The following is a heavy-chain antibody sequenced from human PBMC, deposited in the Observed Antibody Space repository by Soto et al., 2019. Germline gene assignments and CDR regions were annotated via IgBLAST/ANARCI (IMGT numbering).Heavy chain of an antibody. V-gene: IGHV3-48*02. CDR3: ARGPLEPVVDY. CDR1: GFTFSGYT. D-gene: IGHD6-19*01. Sequence: GGSLRLSCAASGFTFSGYTMHWVRLAPGKGLEWISYIHQRSNGMYYADSVKGRFTISRDNAKNSLYLQMDSLRDDDTAVYYCARGPLEPVVDYWGQGTLVTVSS. J-gene: IGHJ4*02. CDR2: IHQRSNGM.